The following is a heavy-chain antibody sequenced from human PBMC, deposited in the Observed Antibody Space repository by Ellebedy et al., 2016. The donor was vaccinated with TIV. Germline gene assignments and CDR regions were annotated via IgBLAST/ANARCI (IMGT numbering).Heavy chain of an antibody. CDR1: GFTFSSYG. Sequence: GESLKISXAASGFTFSSYGMHWVRQAPGKGLEWVAVISYDGSNKYYADSVKGRFTISRDNSKNTLYLQMNSLRAEDTAVYYCASGAAGTNSWFDPWGQGTLVTVSS. CDR3: ASGAAGTNSWFDP. J-gene: IGHJ5*02. D-gene: IGHD6-13*01. CDR2: ISYDGSNK. V-gene: IGHV3-30*03.